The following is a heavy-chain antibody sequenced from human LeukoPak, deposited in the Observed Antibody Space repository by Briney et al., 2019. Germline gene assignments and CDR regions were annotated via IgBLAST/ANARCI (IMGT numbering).Heavy chain of an antibody. D-gene: IGHD6-13*01. J-gene: IGHJ5*02. CDR3: ARVIAAAGTSDWFDP. Sequence: PSETLSLTCAVSGGSITSSNWWSWVRQPPGKGLEWIGEVSDSGSANYNPSLKSRVTISVDMSKNQFSLKLSSVTAADTAVYYCARVIAAAGTSDWFDPWGQGTLVTVSS. CDR2: VSDSGSA. V-gene: IGHV4-4*02. CDR1: GGSITSSNW.